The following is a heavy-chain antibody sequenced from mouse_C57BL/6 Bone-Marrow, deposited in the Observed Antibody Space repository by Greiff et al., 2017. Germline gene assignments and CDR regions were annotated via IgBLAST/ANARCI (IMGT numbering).Heavy chain of an antibody. V-gene: IGHV5-6*01. J-gene: IGHJ1*03. CDR2: ISSGGSYT. Sequence: EVMLVESGGDLVKPGGSLKLSCAASGFTFSSYGMSWVRQTPDKRLEWVATISSGGSYTYYPDSVKGRFTISRDNAKNTLYLQMSSLKSEDTAMYYCARDYGSSYYFDVWGTGTTVTVSS. CDR3: ARDYGSSYYFDV. D-gene: IGHD1-1*01. CDR1: GFTFSSYG.